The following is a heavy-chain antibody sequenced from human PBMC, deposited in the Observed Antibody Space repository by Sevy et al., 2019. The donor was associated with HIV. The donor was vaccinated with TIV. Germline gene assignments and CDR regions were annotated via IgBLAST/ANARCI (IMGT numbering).Heavy chain of an antibody. Sequence: GGSLRLSCAASTFTFGHYAMHWVHQAPGKGLQWVAGIPHEGSNEYYTDSEKGRFTISRDNSKNTLNLEMNNLRVEDTALYYCARDWGTLPTAILYYFDIWGQGIPVTVSS. D-gene: IGHD3-16*01. V-gene: IGHV3-30*04. CDR1: TFTFGHYA. J-gene: IGHJ4*02. CDR3: ARDWGTLPTAILYYFDI. CDR2: IPHEGSNE.